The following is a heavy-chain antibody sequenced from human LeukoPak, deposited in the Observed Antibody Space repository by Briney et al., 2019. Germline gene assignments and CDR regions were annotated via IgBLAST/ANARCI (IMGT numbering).Heavy chain of an antibody. CDR3: ARDDYYYDSSGYADY. CDR2: ISSSGSTI. D-gene: IGHD3-22*01. CDR1: GFTFSDYY. Sequence: GGSLRLSCAASGFTFSDYYMSWIRQAPGKGLEWVSYISSSGSTIYYADSVKGRFTISRDNAKNSLYLQMNSLRAEDTAVYYCARDDYYYDSSGYADYWGQGTLVTVSS. J-gene: IGHJ4*02. V-gene: IGHV3-11*01.